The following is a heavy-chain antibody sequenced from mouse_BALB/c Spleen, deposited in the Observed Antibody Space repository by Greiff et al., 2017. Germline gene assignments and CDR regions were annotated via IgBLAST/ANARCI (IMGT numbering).Heavy chain of an antibody. V-gene: IGHV1-9*01. J-gene: IGHJ3*01. Sequence: VKLMESGAELMKPGASVKISCKATGYTFSSYWIEWVKQRPGHGLEWIGEILPGSGSTNYNEKFKGKATFTADTSSNTAYMQLSSLTSEDSAVYYCARERAYYRYDGAWFAYWGQGTLVTVSA. CDR1: GYTFSSYW. D-gene: IGHD2-14*01. CDR2: ILPGSGST. CDR3: ARERAYYRYDGAWFAY.